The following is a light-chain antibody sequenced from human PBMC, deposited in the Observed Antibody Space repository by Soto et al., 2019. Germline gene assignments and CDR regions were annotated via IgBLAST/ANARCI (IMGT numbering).Light chain of an antibody. CDR1: QSVSSSY. CDR2: GAS. J-gene: IGKJ5*01. Sequence: EIVLKQSPGTLSLSPGERATLSCRASQSVSSSYLAWHQQKPGQAPRLLIYGASSRATGIPDRFSGSGSGTDFTLTISRLEPEDFAVYYCQQYGSSWITFGQGTRLEIK. V-gene: IGKV3-20*01. CDR3: QQYGSSWIT.